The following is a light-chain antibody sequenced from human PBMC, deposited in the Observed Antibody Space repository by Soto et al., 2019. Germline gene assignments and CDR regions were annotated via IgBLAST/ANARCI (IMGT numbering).Light chain of an antibody. V-gene: IGLV2-14*03. J-gene: IGLJ1*01. Sequence: QSVLTQPASVSGSPGQSITISCTGTSSDVGGSNYVSWYQQHPGKAPTLMIYDVSNRPSGVSNRFSGSKSGNTASLTISGLQAEDEADYYCGSYSSSSTLYVFGTGTKLTVL. CDR3: GSYSSSSTLYV. CDR2: DVS. CDR1: SSDVGGSNY.